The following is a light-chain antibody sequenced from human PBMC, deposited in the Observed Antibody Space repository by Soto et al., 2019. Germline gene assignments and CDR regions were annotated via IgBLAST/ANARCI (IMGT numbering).Light chain of an antibody. CDR1: SRDVGGYNY. CDR2: EVS. V-gene: IGLV2-8*01. CDR3: SSNAGSSVV. Sequence: QSALTQPPSASGSPGQSVTISCTGTSRDVGGYNYVSWYQQHPGKAPKLMIYEVSKRPSGVPDRFSGPKSGNTASLTVSGLQAEDEADYYCSSNAGSSVVFGGGTKLTVL. J-gene: IGLJ2*01.